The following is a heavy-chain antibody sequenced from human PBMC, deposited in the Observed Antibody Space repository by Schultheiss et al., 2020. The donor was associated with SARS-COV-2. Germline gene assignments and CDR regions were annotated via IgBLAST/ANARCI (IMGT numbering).Heavy chain of an antibody. J-gene: IGHJ6*03. CDR2: INHSGST. CDR3: ARDGGEYQLLFHYYYYMDV. D-gene: IGHD2-2*01. Sequence: SETLSLTCTVSGGSISSYYWSWIRQPPGKGLEWIGEINHSGSTYYNPSLKSRVTISVDTSKNQFSLKLSSVTAADTAVYYCARDGGEYQLLFHYYYYMDVWGKGTTVTVSS. CDR1: GGSISSYY. V-gene: IGHV4-59*01.